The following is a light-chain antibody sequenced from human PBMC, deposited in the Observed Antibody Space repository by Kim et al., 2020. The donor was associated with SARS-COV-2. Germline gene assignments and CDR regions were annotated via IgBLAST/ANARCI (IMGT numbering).Light chain of an antibody. CDR2: DAS. CDR1: QSVGRN. V-gene: IGKV3-15*01. Sequence: STGERATLSCSASQSVGRNVAWYQQKPGQAPRLLIYDASTRATGIPARFSGSGSGTEFTLTISSLQSEDLAVYCCQQYDDWPPWTFGQGTKVDIK. CDR3: QQYDDWPPWT. J-gene: IGKJ1*01.